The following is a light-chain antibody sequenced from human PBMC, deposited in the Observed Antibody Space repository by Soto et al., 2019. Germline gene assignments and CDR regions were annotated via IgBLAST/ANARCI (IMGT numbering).Light chain of an antibody. J-gene: IGKJ1*01. CDR2: AAS. Sequence: DIQMTPSPSSLSASVGDRVSITCRASQSISSYLNWYQQTPGKAPKLLIYAASSLQSGVPSRFSGSGSGTDFTLTISSLQPEDFATYYCQQSYSTPRKCGQGTKGDIK. V-gene: IGKV1-39*01. CDR1: QSISSY. CDR3: QQSYSTPRK.